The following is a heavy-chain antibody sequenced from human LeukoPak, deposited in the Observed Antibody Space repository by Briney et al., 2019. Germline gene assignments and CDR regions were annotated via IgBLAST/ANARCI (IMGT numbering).Heavy chain of an antibody. V-gene: IGHV3-30*02. J-gene: IGHJ4*02. CDR3: ANLREWELAPHREAFDY. Sequence: GGSLRLSCAASGFTFSSYGMHWVHQAPGKGLEWVAFIRYDGSNKYYADSVKGRFTISRDNSKNTLYLQMNSLRAEDTAVYYCANLREWELAPHREAFDYWGQGTLVTVSS. CDR2: IRYDGSNK. CDR1: GFTFSSYG. D-gene: IGHD1-26*01.